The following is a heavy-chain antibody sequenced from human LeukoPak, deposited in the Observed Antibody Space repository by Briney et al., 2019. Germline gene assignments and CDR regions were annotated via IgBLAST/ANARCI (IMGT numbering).Heavy chain of an antibody. D-gene: IGHD6-13*01. CDR3: ASRRVGYSSSWYVP. CDR2: IYYSGST. J-gene: IGHJ5*02. Sequence: PSETLSLTCTVSGGSISSGSYYWSWIRQPAGKGLEWIGSIYYSGSTYYNPSLKSRVTISVDTSKNQFSLKLSSVTAADTAVYYCASRRVGYSSSWYVPWGQGTLVTVSS. V-gene: IGHV4-39*07. CDR1: GGSISSGSYY.